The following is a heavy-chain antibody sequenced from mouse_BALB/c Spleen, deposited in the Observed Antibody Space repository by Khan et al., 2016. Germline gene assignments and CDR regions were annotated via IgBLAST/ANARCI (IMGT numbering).Heavy chain of an antibody. CDR1: GDPITSGY. Sequence: EVQLQESGPSLVKPSQTLSLTCSVTGDPITSGYWNWIRKFPGNKLEYMGYISSSGSTYYNPSLKSRISLTRDTSKNQYSLQLNSVPTEDTATYFDAGGRSGFAYWGQGTLVTVSA. CDR2: ISSSGST. V-gene: IGHV3-8*02. CDR3: AGGRSGFAY. J-gene: IGHJ3*01.